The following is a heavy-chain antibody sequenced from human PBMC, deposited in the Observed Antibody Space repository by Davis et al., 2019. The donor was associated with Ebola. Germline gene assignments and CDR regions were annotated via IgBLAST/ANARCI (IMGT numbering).Heavy chain of an antibody. V-gene: IGHV6-1*01. CDR3: AREMQWLENYYYYYYGMDV. CDR2: TYYRSKWYN. D-gene: IGHD6-19*01. J-gene: IGHJ6*02. Sequence: QTPSLTCAISGDSVSSNSAAWNWIRQSPSRGLEWLGRTYYRSKWYNDYAVSVKSRITINPDTSKNQFSLQLNSVTPEDTAVYYCAREMQWLENYYYYYYGMDVWGQGTTVTVSS. CDR1: GDSVSSNSAA.